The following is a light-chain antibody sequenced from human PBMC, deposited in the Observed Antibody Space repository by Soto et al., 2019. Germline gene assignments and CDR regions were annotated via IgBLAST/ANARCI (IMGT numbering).Light chain of an antibody. J-gene: IGLJ2*01. CDR2: SNN. Sequence: QSVLTQPPSASGTPGQRVTISCSGSHSNIGRNSVNWYRQLPGTAPKLLIFSNNQRPSGVPDRFSASSSRSGTSASLAIAGLRSDDEAYYFCAAWDDSLNGRGFGGGTKLTVL. CDR3: AAWDDSLNGRG. V-gene: IGLV1-44*01. CDR1: HSNIGRNS.